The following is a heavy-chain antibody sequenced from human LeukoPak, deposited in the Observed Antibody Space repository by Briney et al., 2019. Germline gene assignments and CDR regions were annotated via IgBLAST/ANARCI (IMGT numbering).Heavy chain of an antibody. D-gene: IGHD4-17*01. V-gene: IGHV3-30*04. CDR1: GFTFSSYA. J-gene: IGHJ6*03. CDR2: ISYDGSNK. Sequence: PGRSLRLSCAASGFTFSSYAMHWVRQAPGKGLEWVAVISYDGSNKYYADSVKGRFTISRDNSKNTLYLQMNSLRAEDTAVYYCARVGYDYGDYVRYYYYMDVWGKGTTVTVSS. CDR3: ARVGYDYGDYVRYYYYMDV.